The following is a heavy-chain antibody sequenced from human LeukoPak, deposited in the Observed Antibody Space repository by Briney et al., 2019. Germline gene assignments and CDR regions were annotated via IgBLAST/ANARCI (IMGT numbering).Heavy chain of an antibody. D-gene: IGHD2-2*01. CDR2: INPNSGGT. Sequence: ASVKVSCKASGYTFTGYYMHWVRQAPGQGLEWMGWINPNSGGTNYAQKFQGRVTMTRDTSISTAYMELSRLRSDDTAVYYCAKEVPAATSNWFDPWGQGTLVTVSS. CDR1: GYTFTGYY. CDR3: AKEVPAATSNWFDP. J-gene: IGHJ5*02. V-gene: IGHV1-2*02.